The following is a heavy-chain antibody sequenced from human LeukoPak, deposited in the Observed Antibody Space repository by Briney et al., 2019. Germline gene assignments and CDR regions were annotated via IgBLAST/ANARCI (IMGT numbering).Heavy chain of an antibody. J-gene: IGHJ4*02. CDR2: IIPILGIA. D-gene: IGHD6-6*01. V-gene: IGHV1-69*02. CDR1: GGTLSRYT. CDR3: ARTLPYSSSSFDYFDY. Sequence: ASVKVSCKASGGTLSRYTISWVRQAPGQGLEWMGRIIPILGIANYAQKFQGRVTITADKSTSTAYMELSSLRSEDTAVYYCARTLPYSSSSFDYFDYWGQGTLVTVSS.